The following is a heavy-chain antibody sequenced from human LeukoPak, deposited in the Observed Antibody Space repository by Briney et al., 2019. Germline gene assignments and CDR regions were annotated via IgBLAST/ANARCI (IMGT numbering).Heavy chain of an antibody. CDR3: ARAYDFWSGYYFDF. CDR2: IYHSGSA. J-gene: IGHJ4*02. V-gene: IGHV4-38-2*01. D-gene: IGHD3-3*01. Sequence: SKTLSLTCAVSGFSISSGYYWGWIRQPPGEGLEWVATIYHSGSAYYNASLKSRVTISVVTSKNQFSLNLRSVTAADTAVYYCARAYDFWSGYYFDFWGQGTLVTVSS. CDR1: GFSISSGYY.